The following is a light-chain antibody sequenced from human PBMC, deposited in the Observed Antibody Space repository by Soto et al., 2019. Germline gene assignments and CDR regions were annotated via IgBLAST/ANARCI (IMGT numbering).Light chain of an antibody. CDR3: SSYVGSSNV. Sequence: QSVLTQPPSASGSPGQSVAISCTGTSSDVGGYNYVSSYQQHPGKAPKLMIYEVNKRPSGVPDRFSGSKSGNTASLTVSGLQAEDEADYYCSSYVGSSNVFGTGTKVTVL. CDR1: SSDVGGYNY. CDR2: EVN. J-gene: IGLJ1*01. V-gene: IGLV2-8*01.